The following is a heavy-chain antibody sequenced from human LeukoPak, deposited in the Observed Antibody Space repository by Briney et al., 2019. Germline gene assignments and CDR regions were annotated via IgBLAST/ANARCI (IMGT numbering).Heavy chain of an antibody. CDR1: GFTFSSYW. J-gene: IGHJ4*02. CDR2: IKQDGSEK. Sequence: GGSLRLSCAASGFTFSSYWMSWVRQAPGKGLEWVANIKQDGSEKYYVDSVKGRFTISRDNAKNSLYLQMNSLRAEDTAVYYCARAHGYSYGYHWDYWGQGTLVTVSS. V-gene: IGHV3-7*01. D-gene: IGHD5-18*01. CDR3: ARAHGYSYGYHWDY.